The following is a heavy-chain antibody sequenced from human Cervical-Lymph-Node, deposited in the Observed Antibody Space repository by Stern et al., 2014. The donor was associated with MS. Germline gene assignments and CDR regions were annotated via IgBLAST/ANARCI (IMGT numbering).Heavy chain of an antibody. CDR3: ARDWYSSYFDY. CDR2: ISSSRSYI. D-gene: IGHD6-13*01. Sequence: EVHLVESGGGLVKPGGSLRLSCAASGFTFSSYSMNWVRQAPGKGLEWVSSISSSRSYIYYADSVKGRFTISRDNAKNSLYLQMNSLRAEDTAVYYCARDWYSSYFDYWGQGTLVTVSS. V-gene: IGHV3-21*01. J-gene: IGHJ4*02. CDR1: GFTFSSYS.